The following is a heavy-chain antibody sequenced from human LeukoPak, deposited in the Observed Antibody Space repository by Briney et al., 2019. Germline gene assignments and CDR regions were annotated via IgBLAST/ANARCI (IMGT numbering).Heavy chain of an antibody. D-gene: IGHD4-23*01. J-gene: IGHJ3*02. CDR2: IYYSGST. Sequence: PSETLSLTCAVYGGSFSGYYWSWIRQPPGKGLEWIGYIYYSGSTNYNPSLKSRVTISVDTSKNQFSLKLSSVTAADTAVYYCARGPMVVTPHDAFDIWGQGTMVTVSS. CDR3: ARGPMVVTPHDAFDI. CDR1: GGSFSGYY. V-gene: IGHV4-59*01.